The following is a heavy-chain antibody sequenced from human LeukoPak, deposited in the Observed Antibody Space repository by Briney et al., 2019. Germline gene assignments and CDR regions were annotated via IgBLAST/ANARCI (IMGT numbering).Heavy chain of an antibody. CDR1: GYSFNNYW. Sequence: GESLKISYPGSGYSFNNYWIGWVRQMPGKGLGWMGIIYPGDSETRYRPSFQGQATISANKAITTACLQWSSLKASDTAMYYCARGSTFFAHYVTTGYYCAFDIWGQGRMVTVSS. CDR2: IYPGDSET. J-gene: IGHJ3*02. V-gene: IGHV5-51*01. D-gene: IGHD3-22*01. CDR3: ARGSTFFAHYVTTGYYCAFDI.